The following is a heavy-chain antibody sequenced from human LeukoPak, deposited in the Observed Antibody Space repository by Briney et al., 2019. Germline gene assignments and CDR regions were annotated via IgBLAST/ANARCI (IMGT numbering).Heavy chain of an antibody. D-gene: IGHD6-6*01. Sequence: SETLSLTCAVYGGSFSGYYWSWIPQPPGKGLEWIGEINHSGSTNYNPSLKSRVTISVDTSKNQFSLKLSSVTAADTAVYYCARGSRGSIAARGTPYSMDVWGKGTTVTVSS. V-gene: IGHV4-34*01. J-gene: IGHJ6*03. CDR2: INHSGST. CDR3: ARGSRGSIAARGTPYSMDV. CDR1: GGSFSGYY.